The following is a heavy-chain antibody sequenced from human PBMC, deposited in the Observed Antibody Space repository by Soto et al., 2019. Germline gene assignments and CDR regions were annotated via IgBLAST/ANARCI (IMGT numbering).Heavy chain of an antibody. CDR3: AKDWGLSGYDSYFDY. CDR1: GFTFTGSV. CDR2: ISYDGGNK. V-gene: IGHV3-30*18. Sequence: QVQLVESGGGVVQPGRSLRLSCAASGFTFTGSVMHWVRQAPGKGLEWVAVISYDGGNKYYADSVKGRFTISRDNSKNTLYLQMNSRRAEDTAVYYCAKDWGLSGYDSYFDYWGQGTLVTVSS. D-gene: IGHD3-3*01. J-gene: IGHJ4*02.